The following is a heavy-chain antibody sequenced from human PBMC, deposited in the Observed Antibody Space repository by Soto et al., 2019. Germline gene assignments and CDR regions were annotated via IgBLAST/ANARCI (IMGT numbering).Heavy chain of an antibody. CDR2: MYPNSGNT. CDR1: GYTFTSYD. Sequence: QVQLVQSGAEVKKPGASVKVSCKASGYTFTSYDINWVRQATGQGLEWMGWMYPNSGNTGYAQKFEDRVTMTRDTSISTAYMELSSLRSEDTAVYYCARGPRRTQTRYNWFDPWGQGTLVTVSS. J-gene: IGHJ5*02. CDR3: ARGPRRTQTRYNWFDP. V-gene: IGHV1-8*01.